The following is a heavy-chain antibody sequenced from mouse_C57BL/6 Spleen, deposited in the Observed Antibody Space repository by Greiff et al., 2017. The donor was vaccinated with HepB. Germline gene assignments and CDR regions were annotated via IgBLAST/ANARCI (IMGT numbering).Heavy chain of an antibody. J-gene: IGHJ2*01. CDR1: GYTFTSYW. V-gene: IGHV1-64*01. CDR3: ARGIYYDYVYYFDY. CDR2: IHPNSGST. Sequence: QVHVKQPGAELVKPGASVKLSCKASGYTFTSYWMHWVKQRPGQGLEWIGMIHPNSGSTNYNEKFKSKATLTVDKSSSTAYMQLSSLTSEDSAVYYCARGIYYDYVYYFDYWGQGTTLTVSS. D-gene: IGHD2-4*01.